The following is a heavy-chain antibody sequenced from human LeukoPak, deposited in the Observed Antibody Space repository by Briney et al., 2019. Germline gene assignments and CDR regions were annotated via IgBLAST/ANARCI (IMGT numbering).Heavy chain of an antibody. V-gene: IGHV4-61*01. Sequence: PSETLSLTCTVSGGSISSGSYYWSWIRQPPGKGLEWIGYIYYSGSTNYNPSLKSRVTISVDTSKNQFSLKLSSVTAADTAVYYCARGWHYAVRHLVRGAFDIWGQGTMVTVSS. J-gene: IGHJ3*02. CDR1: GGSISSGSYY. CDR3: ARGWHYAVRHLVRGAFDI. D-gene: IGHD3-10*01. CDR2: IYYSGST.